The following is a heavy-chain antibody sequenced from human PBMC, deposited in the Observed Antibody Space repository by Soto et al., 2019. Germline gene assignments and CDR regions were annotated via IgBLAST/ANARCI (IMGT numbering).Heavy chain of an antibody. V-gene: IGHV1-46*01. D-gene: IGHD6-19*01. CDR3: AREKWLVRRNDPFDI. CDR1: GYTFINYY. Sequence: RASVKVSCTASGYTFINYYMHWVRQAPGQGLEWMGIINPNGGSTTYAQKFQGRVTLTRDTSTNTVNMELSSLRSEDTAVYYCAREKWLVRRNDPFDIWGQETMVT. CDR2: INPNGGST. J-gene: IGHJ3*02.